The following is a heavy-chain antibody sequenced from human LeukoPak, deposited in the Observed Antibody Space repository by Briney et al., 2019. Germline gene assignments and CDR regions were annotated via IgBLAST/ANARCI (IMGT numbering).Heavy chain of an antibody. CDR1: GASITTYY. J-gene: IGHJ4*02. D-gene: IGHD6-6*01. CDR2: IYHSGST. Sequence: SETLSLTCTVSGASITTYYWTWIRQPPGKGLEWIGYIYHSGSTNYNPSLKSRVTISLDTSRNQFSLRLSPVTAADTAVYFCAREYSTSSEGDYFDYWGQGSLVTVSS. V-gene: IGHV4-59*01. CDR3: AREYSTSSEGDYFDY.